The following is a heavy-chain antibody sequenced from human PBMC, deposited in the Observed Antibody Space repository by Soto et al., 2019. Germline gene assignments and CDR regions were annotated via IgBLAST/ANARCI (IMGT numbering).Heavy chain of an antibody. D-gene: IGHD2-21*01. J-gene: IGHJ4*02. CDR2: ISTSGNTI. V-gene: IGHV3-48*01. CDR1: GFTFSAFG. Sequence: EVHLEESGGGLVQPGGSLRLSCATSGFTFSAFGMNWVRQAPGKGLEWVSYISTSGNTIYYADSVKGRFTISRDNAKNSLYLQLNSLRAEDTAVYYCARDQHVVVAGGLEPGLRYFDYWGQGNLVTVSS. CDR3: ARDQHVVVAGGLEPGLRYFDY.